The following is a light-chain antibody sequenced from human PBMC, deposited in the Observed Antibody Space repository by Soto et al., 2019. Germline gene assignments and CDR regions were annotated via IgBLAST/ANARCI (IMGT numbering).Light chain of an antibody. CDR2: GAS. CDR3: QQYGSSPLT. V-gene: IGKV3-20*01. J-gene: IGKJ4*01. Sequence: EIVLTQSPDTLSLSPGERATLSCRASQTVNSRFLAWYQQKPGQAPRLLIYGASTRATGIPDRFSGSGSGTDFTLTISRLEPEDFVVYYCQQYGSSPLTFGGGTKVDNK. CDR1: QTVNSRF.